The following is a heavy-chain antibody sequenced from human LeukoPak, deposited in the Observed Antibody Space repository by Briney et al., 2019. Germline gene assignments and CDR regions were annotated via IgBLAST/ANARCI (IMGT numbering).Heavy chain of an antibody. D-gene: IGHD6-6*01. CDR2: INSDGSST. J-gene: IGHJ4*02. V-gene: IGHV3-74*01. Sequence: GGSLRLSCAASGFTFSSYWMHWVRQAPGKGLVWVSRINSDGSSTSYADSVKGRFTISRDNSKNTLYLQMNSLRAEDTAVYYCAKGLRQLAIYFDYWGQGTLVTVSS. CDR3: AKGLRQLAIYFDY. CDR1: GFTFSSYW.